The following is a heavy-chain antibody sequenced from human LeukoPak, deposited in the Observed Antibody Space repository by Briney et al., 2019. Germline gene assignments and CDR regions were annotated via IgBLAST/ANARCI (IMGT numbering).Heavy chain of an antibody. Sequence: SETLSLTCTVSGDSISNYYWSWIRQPPGKGLEWFGYIYYTGSTNYNPSLKSRVTISVDTSENQFSLKLTSVTPADTAIYYCAREAWEGPNHHFDYWGQGTLVTVSS. CDR2: IYYTGST. CDR3: AREAWEGPNHHFDY. J-gene: IGHJ4*02. D-gene: IGHD1-26*01. CDR1: GDSISNYY. V-gene: IGHV4-59*01.